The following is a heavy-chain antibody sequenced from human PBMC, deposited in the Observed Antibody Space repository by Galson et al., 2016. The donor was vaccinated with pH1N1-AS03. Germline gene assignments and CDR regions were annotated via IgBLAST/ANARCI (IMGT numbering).Heavy chain of an antibody. J-gene: IGHJ6*02. CDR1: GYSFTKNW. V-gene: IGHV5-51*01. Sequence: QSGAEVKKPGESLKISCKGSGYSFTKNWIGWVRQMPGKGLEWMGFIYPIDSDTRYSPAFQGQVTISVDKSINTAYLQWSSLKAADTAMYFWARPREDQVLSSPMDVWGRGTTVIVSS. D-gene: IGHD1-26*01. CDR2: IYPIDSDT. CDR3: ARPREDQVLSSPMDV.